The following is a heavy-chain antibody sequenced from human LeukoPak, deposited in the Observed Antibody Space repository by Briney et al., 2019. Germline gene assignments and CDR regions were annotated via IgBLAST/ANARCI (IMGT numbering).Heavy chain of an antibody. V-gene: IGHV3-23*01. CDR2: ISSSGGST. J-gene: IGHJ5*02. CDR3: ASALDYSSGWYH. D-gene: IGHD6-19*01. CDR1: GFTFRSYA. Sequence: GGSQRLPFAAPGFTFRSYAMSGGRQAPGKGLEWVSGISSSGGSTYYADSVKGRFTISRDNSKNTLFLQMNSLRAEDTALYYCASALDYSSGWYHWGEGTLVTVSS.